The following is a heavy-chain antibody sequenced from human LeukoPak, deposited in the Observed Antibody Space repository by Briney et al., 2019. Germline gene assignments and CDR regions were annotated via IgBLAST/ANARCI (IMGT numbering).Heavy chain of an antibody. D-gene: IGHD2-2*01. CDR1: GXTFSTYA. J-gene: IGHJ4*02. Sequence: SXXASGXTFSTYAMNWVRQAPGEGLKWVSCITGDSAYIYYADSVKGRFTISRDNAKNSLYLQMNSLRAEDTAVYYCARYGVSSSTSYIDFWGQGTLVTVSS. CDR3: ARYGVSSSTSYIDF. V-gene: IGHV3-21*01. CDR2: ITGDSAYI.